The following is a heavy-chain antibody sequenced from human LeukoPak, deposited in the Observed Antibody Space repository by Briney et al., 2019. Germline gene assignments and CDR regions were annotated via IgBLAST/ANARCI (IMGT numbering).Heavy chain of an antibody. Sequence: SETLSLTCTVSGGSISSYYWSWIRQPPGKGLEWIGYIYYSGSTNYNPSLKCRVTISVDTSKNQFSLKLSSVTAADTAVYYCATDYYDSSGYYSPFGYWGQGTLVTVSS. CDR2: IYYSGST. V-gene: IGHV4-59*01. J-gene: IGHJ4*02. CDR1: GGSISSYY. D-gene: IGHD3-22*01. CDR3: ATDYYDSSGYYSPFGY.